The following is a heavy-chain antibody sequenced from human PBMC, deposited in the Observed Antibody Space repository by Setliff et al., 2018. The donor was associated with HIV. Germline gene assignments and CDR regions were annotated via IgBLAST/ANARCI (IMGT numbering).Heavy chain of an antibody. V-gene: IGHV1-18*04. CDR2: ISAYNGNT. CDR1: GGTFRKYS. CDR3: ARVIVRVTMIVVVLNYMDV. Sequence: ASVKVSCKASGGTFRKYSISWVRQAPGQGLEWMGWISAYNGNTNYAQKLQGRVTMTTDTSTSTAYMELRSLRSDDTAVYYCARVIVRVTMIVVVLNYMDVWGKGTTVTVSS. J-gene: IGHJ6*03. D-gene: IGHD3-22*01.